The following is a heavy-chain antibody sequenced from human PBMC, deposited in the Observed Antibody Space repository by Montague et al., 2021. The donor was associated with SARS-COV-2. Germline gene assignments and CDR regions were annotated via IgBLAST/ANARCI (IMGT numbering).Heavy chain of an antibody. V-gene: IGHV3-48*03. CDR2: ISGAGTTI. D-gene: IGHD2-8*02. Sequence: SLRLSCAASGFTFSYFEMNWVRQAPGKGLEWISYISGAGTTIYYADSVKGRFTISRDNAKNSLYLQMNSLRAEDTAVYYCARDLVVTDGISDYWGQGNLVTVSS. CDR3: ARDLVVTDGISDY. J-gene: IGHJ4*02. CDR1: GFTFSYFE.